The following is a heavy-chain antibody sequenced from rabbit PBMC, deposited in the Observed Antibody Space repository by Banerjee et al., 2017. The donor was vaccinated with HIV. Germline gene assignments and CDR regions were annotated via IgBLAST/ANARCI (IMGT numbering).Heavy chain of an antibody. CDR2: IYAGSSGNT. CDR3: ARGNNNGWYYFNL. J-gene: IGHJ4*01. Sequence: QSLEESGGGLVQPEGSLTLTCKASGFDFSSYYMCWVRQAPGKGLEWIGCIYAGSSGNTYYASWAKGRFTISKTSSTTVTLQMTSLTAADTATYFCARGNNNGWYYFNLWGPGTLVTVS. V-gene: IGHV1S40*01. D-gene: IGHD5-1*01. CDR1: GFDFSSYY.